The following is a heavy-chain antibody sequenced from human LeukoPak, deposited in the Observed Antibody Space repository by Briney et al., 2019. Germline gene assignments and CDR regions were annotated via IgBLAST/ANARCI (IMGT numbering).Heavy chain of an antibody. J-gene: IGHJ4*02. CDR1: GGSISSYY. V-gene: IGHV4-59*01. CDR2: TYYSGST. D-gene: IGHD7-27*01. CDR3: AEGESGDYFDY. Sequence: SETLSLTCTVSGGSISSYYWSWIRQPPGKGLEWIGYTYYSGSTNYNPSLKSRVTISVDTSKNQFSLKLSSVTAADTAVYYCAEGESGDYFDYWGRGTLVTVSS.